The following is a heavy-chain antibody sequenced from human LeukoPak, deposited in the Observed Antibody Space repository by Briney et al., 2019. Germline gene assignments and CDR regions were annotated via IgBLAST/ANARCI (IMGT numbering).Heavy chain of an antibody. CDR1: GFTFSSYG. Sequence: GSLRLSCAASGFTFSSYGMSWVRQAPGKGLEWVSAISGRGGSTYYADSGKGRFTISRDNSKNTLYLQMNSLRAGDTAVYYCARDRRPNIASRTFAYWGQGALVTASS. J-gene: IGHJ4*02. V-gene: IGHV3-23*01. CDR2: ISGRGGST. CDR3: ARDRRPNIASRTFAY. D-gene: IGHD6-6*01.